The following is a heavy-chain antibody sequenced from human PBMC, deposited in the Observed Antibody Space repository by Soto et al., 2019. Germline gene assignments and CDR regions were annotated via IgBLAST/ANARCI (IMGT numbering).Heavy chain of an antibody. J-gene: IGHJ6*02. D-gene: IGHD2-2*01. CDR3: ARHVLRCSSTSCYSFPYYYYGLDV. CDR1: GGSISSSSYY. Sequence: QLQLQESGPGLVKPSETLSLTCTVSGGSISSSSYYWGWIRQPPGKGLEWIGSIYYSGSTYYNPSLKSRVTISVDTSKNQFSLKLSSVTAADTAVYYCARHVLRCSSTSCYSFPYYYYGLDVWGQGTTVTVSS. CDR2: IYYSGST. V-gene: IGHV4-39*01.